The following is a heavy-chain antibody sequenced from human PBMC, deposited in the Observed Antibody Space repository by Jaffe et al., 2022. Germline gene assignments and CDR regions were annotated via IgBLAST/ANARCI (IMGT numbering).Heavy chain of an antibody. CDR3: ARGSIYGSGPLRESYYYYYYMDV. D-gene: IGHD3-10*01. Sequence: QVQLQESGPGLVKPSQTLSLTCTVSGGSISSGSYYWSWIRQPAGKGLEWIGRIYTSGSTNYNPSLKSRVTISVDTSKNQFSLKLSSVTAADTAVYYCARGSIYGSGPLRESYYYYYYMDVWGKGTTVTVSS. CDR2: IYTSGST. V-gene: IGHV4-61*02. J-gene: IGHJ6*03. CDR1: GGSISSGSYY.